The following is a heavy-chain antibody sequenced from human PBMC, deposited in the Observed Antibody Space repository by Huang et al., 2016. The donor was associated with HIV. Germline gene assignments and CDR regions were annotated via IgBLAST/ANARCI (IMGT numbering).Heavy chain of an antibody. CDR3: ARGVGNSNRGFDI. Sequence: QVQLVQSGAEMKKSGSSVKVSCKASGGTVSSFSFTWVRQAPGHGLEWMGGIIPVHDTTDLAQKVRGRVTLTADESTNTAFMELSGLTSQDTAVYYCARGVGNSNRGFDIWGQGTLVTVS. D-gene: IGHD5-18*01. CDR1: GGTVSSFS. J-gene: IGHJ4*02. CDR2: IIPVHDTT. V-gene: IGHV1-69*13.